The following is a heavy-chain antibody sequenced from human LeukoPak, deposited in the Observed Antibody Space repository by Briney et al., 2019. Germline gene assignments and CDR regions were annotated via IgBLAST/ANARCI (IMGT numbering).Heavy chain of an antibody. CDR2: ISAYNGNT. Sequence: ASVKVSCKASGYTFTSYGISWVRQAPGQGLEWMGWISAYNGNTNYAQKLQGRVTMTTDTSTSTAYMELRSLRSDDTAVYYCARDQNRIGMYYYGSGSYYPADAFDIWGQGTMVTVSS. D-gene: IGHD3-10*01. V-gene: IGHV1-18*01. CDR3: ARDQNRIGMYYYGSGSYYPADAFDI. J-gene: IGHJ3*02. CDR1: GYTFTSYG.